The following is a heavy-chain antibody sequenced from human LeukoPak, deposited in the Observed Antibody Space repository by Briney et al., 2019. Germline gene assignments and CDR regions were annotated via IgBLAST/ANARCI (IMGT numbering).Heavy chain of an antibody. J-gene: IGHJ5*02. CDR2: IYPGDSDT. Sequence: PGESLKISCKGSGYSFTSYWLAWVRQMPGKGLEWMGIIYPGDSDTRYSPSFQGQVTISADKSISTAYLQWSSLKASDTAMYYCARRGATYSSSWYGVDWFDPWGQGTLVTVSS. CDR3: ARRGATYSSSWYGVDWFDP. CDR1: GYSFTSYW. D-gene: IGHD6-13*01. V-gene: IGHV5-51*01.